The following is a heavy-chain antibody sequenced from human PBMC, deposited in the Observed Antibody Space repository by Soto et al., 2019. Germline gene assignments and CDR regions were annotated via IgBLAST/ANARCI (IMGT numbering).Heavy chain of an antibody. V-gene: IGHV1-2*04. Sequence: ASVKVSCKASGYTFTGYYMHWVRQAPGQGLEWMGWINPSSGGTNYAQKFQGWVTMTRDTSISTAYMELSRPRSDDTAVYYCARDRGYYYPHDAFDIWGQGTMVTVSS. CDR1: GYTFTGYY. CDR3: ARDRGYYYPHDAFDI. D-gene: IGHD3-22*01. CDR2: INPSSGGT. J-gene: IGHJ3*02.